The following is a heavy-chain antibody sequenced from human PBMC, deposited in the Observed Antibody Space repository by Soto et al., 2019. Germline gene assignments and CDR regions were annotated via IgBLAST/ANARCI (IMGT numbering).Heavy chain of an antibody. V-gene: IGHV4-30-4*01. Sequence: SETLSLTCTVSGGSISSGDYYWSWIRQPPGKGLEWIGYIYYSGSTYYNPSLKSRVTISVDTSKNQFSLKLSSVTAADTAVYYCARESRMGNWFDPWGQGTLVTVSS. J-gene: IGHJ5*02. CDR3: ARESRMGNWFDP. CDR1: GGSISSGDYY. D-gene: IGHD3-16*01. CDR2: IYYSGST.